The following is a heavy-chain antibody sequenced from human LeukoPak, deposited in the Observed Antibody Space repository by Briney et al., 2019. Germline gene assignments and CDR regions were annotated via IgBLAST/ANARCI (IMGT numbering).Heavy chain of an antibody. Sequence: GGSLRLSCAASVFTFSSYAMCWLRQAPGKGLEWVSVVCGSGTGTYYAASVKGLFTISRDNSKNTLYLQMNSLRAEDTAVYYWAKVVVGATTPGYWGQGTLVTVSS. CDR1: VFTFSSYA. D-gene: IGHD2-15*01. CDR2: VCGSGTGT. CDR3: AKVVVGATTPGY. V-gene: IGHV3-23*01. J-gene: IGHJ4*02.